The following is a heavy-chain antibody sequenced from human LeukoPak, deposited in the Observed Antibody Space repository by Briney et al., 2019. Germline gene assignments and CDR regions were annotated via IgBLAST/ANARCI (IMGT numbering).Heavy chain of an antibody. CDR2: ITNSGSNT. V-gene: IGHV3-23*01. CDR1: GFTFSSYA. J-gene: IGHJ4*02. D-gene: IGHD5-18*01. CDR3: AKDLGGYNYGPGDVFDY. Sequence: GGSLRLSCAASGFTFSSYAVSWVRQAPGKGLEWVSAITNSGSNTYYADSVKGRFTISRDNSKNTIYLQMNSLRADDTAVYYCAKDLGGYNYGPGDVFDYWGQGTLVTVSS.